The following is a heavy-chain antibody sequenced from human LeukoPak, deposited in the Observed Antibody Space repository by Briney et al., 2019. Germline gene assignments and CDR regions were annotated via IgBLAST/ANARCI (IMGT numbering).Heavy chain of an antibody. CDR2: ISASGGLE. CDR1: GFTFSNYA. V-gene: IGHV3-23*01. Sequence: GGSLRLSCEASGFTFSNYAMTWVRQAPGQGLQWVSIISASGGLEFYTDSVRGRFTISRDNSKNTLYLQMNSLRAEDTALYYCAKGGDILQGVYNWFDAWGQGTLVTVSS. D-gene: IGHD3-10*01. J-gene: IGHJ5*02. CDR3: AKGGDILQGVYNWFDA.